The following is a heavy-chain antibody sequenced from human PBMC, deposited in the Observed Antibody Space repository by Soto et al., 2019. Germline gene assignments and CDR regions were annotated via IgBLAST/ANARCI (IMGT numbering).Heavy chain of an antibody. J-gene: IGHJ4*02. Sequence: SETLSLTCSVSGDSISSSSYYWGWIRQSPGEGLEWIGNIHNNGGTNYNPSLDSRVTISVDTSENQFSLKLNSVTAADTAVYFCARLGLRGSWGTFDYWGQGTLVTVSS. D-gene: IGHD6-13*01. CDR3: ARLGLRGSWGTFDY. CDR1: GDSISSSSYY. V-gene: IGHV4-39*01. CDR2: IHNNGGT.